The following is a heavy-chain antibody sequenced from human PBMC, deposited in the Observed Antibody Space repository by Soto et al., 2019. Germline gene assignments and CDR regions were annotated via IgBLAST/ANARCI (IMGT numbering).Heavy chain of an antibody. D-gene: IGHD6-19*01. CDR2: ISWNSGSI. J-gene: IGHJ6*02. CDR1: GFTFDDYA. Sequence: EVQLVESGGGLVQPGRSLRLSCAASGFTFDDYAMHWVRQAPGKGLEWVSGISWNSGSIGYADSVKGRFTISRDNAKNALFLEMNSPRAEDTALYYCAKELMGVAGDYYYYGMDVWGQGTTVTVSS. V-gene: IGHV3-9*01. CDR3: AKELMGVAGDYYYYGMDV.